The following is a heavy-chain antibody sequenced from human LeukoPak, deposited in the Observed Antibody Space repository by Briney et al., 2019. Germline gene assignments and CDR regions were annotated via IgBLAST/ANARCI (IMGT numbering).Heavy chain of an antibody. CDR2: IIPIFGTA. V-gene: IGHV1-69*05. Sequence: SVKVSCKASGGTFSSYAISWVRQAPGQGLEWMGGIIPIFGTANYVQKFQGRVTITTDESTSTAYMELSSLRSEDTAVYYCASSVFGIAARGLGYWGQGTLVTVSS. J-gene: IGHJ4*02. CDR1: GGTFSSYA. D-gene: IGHD6-6*01. CDR3: ASSVFGIAARGLGY.